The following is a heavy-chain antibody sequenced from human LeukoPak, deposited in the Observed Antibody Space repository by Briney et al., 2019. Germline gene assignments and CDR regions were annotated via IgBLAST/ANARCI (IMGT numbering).Heavy chain of an antibody. Sequence: GGSLRLSCAASGFTFDDYAMHWVRQAPGEGLEWVSGISWNSGSIGYADSVKGRFTISRDNAKNSLYLQMNSLRAEDTALYYCAKDPGLAATAPNYYGMDVWGQGTTVTVSS. CDR2: ISWNSGSI. D-gene: IGHD6-6*01. CDR3: AKDPGLAATAPNYYGMDV. V-gene: IGHV3-9*01. CDR1: GFTFDDYA. J-gene: IGHJ6*02.